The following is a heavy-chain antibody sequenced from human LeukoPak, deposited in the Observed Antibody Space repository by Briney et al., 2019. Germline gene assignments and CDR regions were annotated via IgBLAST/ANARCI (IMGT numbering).Heavy chain of an antibody. D-gene: IGHD4-17*01. CDR1: GGSITSNY. CDR2: IFYSGNT. Sequence: PSETLSLTCTVSGGSITSNYWSWIRQPPGKGLEWIGYIFYSGNTNYNPSLKSRVTISLDMSKTQFSLKLSSVTAADTAVYYCARLLRSVTTSAIRYFDLWGRGTLVTVSS. CDR3: ARLLRSVTTSAIRYFDL. V-gene: IGHV4-59*08. J-gene: IGHJ2*01.